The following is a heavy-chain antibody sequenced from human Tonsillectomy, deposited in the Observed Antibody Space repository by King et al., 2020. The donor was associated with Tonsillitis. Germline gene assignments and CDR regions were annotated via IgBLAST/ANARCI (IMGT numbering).Heavy chain of an antibody. Sequence: VQLGESGGGVVQPGRSLRLSCAASGFIFSSYAMHWVRQAPGKGLEWVGVIWHDGGNEYFADSVKGRFAISRDNSKNTLFLQMNSLRADDTAVYYCAREGDFWSGDDAFDIWGQGTMVTVSS. V-gene: IGHV3-33*01. J-gene: IGHJ3*02. CDR1: GFIFSSYA. CDR2: IWHDGGNE. CDR3: AREGDFWSGDDAFDI. D-gene: IGHD3-3*01.